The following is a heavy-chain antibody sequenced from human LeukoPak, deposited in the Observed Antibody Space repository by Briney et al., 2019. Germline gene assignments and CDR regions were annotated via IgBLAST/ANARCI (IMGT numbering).Heavy chain of an antibody. CDR2: LNSGGST. CDR1: GGSLRVYY. J-gene: IGHJ5*02. CDR3: ASRGISVVVPAASGRRNWFDP. Sequence: PETLSLTRAVYGGSLRVYYWRWIRPPPGKGLEWIGELNSGGSTNYNPSLMSRVTISVDTSKNQFSLKLSSVTAADTAVYYCASRGISVVVPAASGRRNWFDPWGQGTLVTVSS. V-gene: IGHV4-34*01. D-gene: IGHD2-2*01.